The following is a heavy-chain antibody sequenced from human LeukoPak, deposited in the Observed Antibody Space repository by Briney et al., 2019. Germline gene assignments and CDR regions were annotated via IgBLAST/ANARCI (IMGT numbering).Heavy chain of an antibody. CDR1: GVSVSSYY. Sequence: SETLSLTCTVSGVSVSSYYWSWIRQPAGKGLEWIGHIYTSGSTNYNPSLKSRVTMSVDTSRNQFSLKLTSVTAADTAVYYCAKSNGYGLIDIWGQGTMVTVSS. CDR3: AKSNGYGLIDI. D-gene: IGHD5-18*01. J-gene: IGHJ3*02. V-gene: IGHV4-4*07. CDR2: IYTSGST.